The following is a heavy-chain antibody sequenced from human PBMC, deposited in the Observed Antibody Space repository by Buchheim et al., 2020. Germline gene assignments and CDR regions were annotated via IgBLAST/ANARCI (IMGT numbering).Heavy chain of an antibody. Sequence: EVQLVESGGGLVQPGGSLRLYCAASGFTFSSYWMHWVRQAPGKGLVWLSRIRSDGSSASYADSVKGRFPTSRDNAKNTLYLQMDSLIAEDTAVYYCTRGFLYAGYGDYWGQGNL. CDR3: TRGFLYAGYGDY. D-gene: IGHD2-8*01. CDR1: GFTFSSYW. V-gene: IGHV3-74*01. CDR2: IRSDGSSA. J-gene: IGHJ4*02.